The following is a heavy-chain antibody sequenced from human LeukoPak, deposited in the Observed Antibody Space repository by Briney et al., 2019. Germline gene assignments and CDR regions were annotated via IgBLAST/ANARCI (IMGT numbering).Heavy chain of an antibody. CDR1: GGSISNYY. CDR2: IYYSGST. Sequence: SETLSLTCTVSGGSISNYYWSWIRQPAGKGLEWIGYIYYSGSTNYNPSLKSRVTISVDTSKNQFSLKLSSVTAADTAVYYCASGPYPAAGTDHQFDYWGQGTLVTVSS. CDR3: ASGPYPAAGTDHQFDY. D-gene: IGHD6-13*01. J-gene: IGHJ4*02. V-gene: IGHV4-59*01.